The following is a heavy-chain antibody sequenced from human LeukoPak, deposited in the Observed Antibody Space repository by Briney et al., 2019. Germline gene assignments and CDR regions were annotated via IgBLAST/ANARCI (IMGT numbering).Heavy chain of an antibody. V-gene: IGHV4-39*01. J-gene: IGHJ1*01. CDR2: IYYSGST. CDR1: GGSISSSSYY. D-gene: IGHD6-6*01. CDR3: ARHRRSGSSSSGDHAEYFQH. Sequence: SETLSLTCTVSGGSISSSSYYWGWIRQPPGKGLEWIGSIYYSGSTYYNPSLKSRVTISVDTSKNQFSLKLSSVTAADTAVCYCARHRRSGSSSSGDHAEYFQHWGQGTLVTVSS.